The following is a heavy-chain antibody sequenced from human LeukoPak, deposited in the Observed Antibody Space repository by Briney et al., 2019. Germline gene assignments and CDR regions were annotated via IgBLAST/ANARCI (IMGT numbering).Heavy chain of an antibody. CDR1: GFTFSNYG. Sequence: GGSLRLSCVASGFTFSNYGMHWVRQAPGKGLGWVAFISYDGSYKYYADSVKGRFTISRDNSKNTLYLQMNSLRAEDTAVYYCAKDPRRYSRTGGYFDYWGQGTLVTVSS. CDR3: AKDPRRYSRTGGYFDY. D-gene: IGHD6-13*01. V-gene: IGHV3-30*18. J-gene: IGHJ4*02. CDR2: ISYDGSYK.